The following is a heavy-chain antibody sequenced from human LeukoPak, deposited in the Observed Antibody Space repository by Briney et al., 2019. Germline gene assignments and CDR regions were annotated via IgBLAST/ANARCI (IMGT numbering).Heavy chain of an antibody. J-gene: IGHJ4*02. V-gene: IGHV4-59*01. CDR2: LYYSGTA. Sequence: SETLSLTCTVSGDSISSFSWSWIRQSPGKRLEWIGYLYYSGTANYNPSLRSRVTISSDTSKNQFSLKLSSSTAADTAMYYCARGPSSGQYVSPLDYWGQGTLVTVSS. CDR3: ARGPSSGQYVSPLDY. CDR1: GDSISSFS. D-gene: IGHD6-25*01.